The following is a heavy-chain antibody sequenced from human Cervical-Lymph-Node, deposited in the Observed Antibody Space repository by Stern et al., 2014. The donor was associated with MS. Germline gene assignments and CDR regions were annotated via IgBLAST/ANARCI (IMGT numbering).Heavy chain of an antibody. CDR1: EYNFTFYY. CDR2: INPSTGST. D-gene: IGHD3-10*01. CDR3: ARQNLVRGINELDY. J-gene: IGHJ4*02. V-gene: IGHV1-46*01. Sequence: VQLVESGAEVKKPGASVKVSCKASEYNFTFYYIHWVRQAPGQGLEWMGLINPSTGSTSYTQKFQSRVTMTSDTSTRTIYMEMSSLRSEDTAVYYCARQNLVRGINELDYWGQGTLLIVSS.